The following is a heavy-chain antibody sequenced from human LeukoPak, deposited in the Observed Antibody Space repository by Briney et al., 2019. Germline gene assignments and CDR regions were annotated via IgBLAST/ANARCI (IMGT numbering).Heavy chain of an antibody. Sequence: GGSLRLSCAASGFTFSSYEMNWVRQAPGTGLEWVSYISSSGSTIYYADSVKGRFTISRDNAKNSLYLQMNSLRAEDTSVYYCAREGASLGYYLDYWGQGTLVTVSS. CDR1: GFTFSSYE. CDR3: AREGASLGYYLDY. V-gene: IGHV3-48*03. CDR2: ISSSGSTI. J-gene: IGHJ4*02. D-gene: IGHD4/OR15-4a*01.